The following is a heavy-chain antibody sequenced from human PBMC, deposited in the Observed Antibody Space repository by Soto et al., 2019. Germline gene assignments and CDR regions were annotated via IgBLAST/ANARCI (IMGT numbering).Heavy chain of an antibody. J-gene: IGHJ4*02. CDR1: GFTFSDYY. V-gene: IGHV3-11*01. CDR2: INTLSSAI. D-gene: IGHD6-19*01. CDR3: ARRLQWQLRPLDS. Sequence: GGSLRLSCAGSGFTFSDYYITWIRRAPGKGLEWVSYINTLSSAIYYADSVKGRFTISRDNAKNSVYLQMNSLRAEDTAVYYCARRLQWQLRPLDSWGRGTLVTVSS.